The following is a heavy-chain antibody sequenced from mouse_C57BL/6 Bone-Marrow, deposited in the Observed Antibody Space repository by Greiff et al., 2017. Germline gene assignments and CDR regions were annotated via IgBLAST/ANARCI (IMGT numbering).Heavy chain of an antibody. CDR3: ARSDDYDAWFAY. CDR2: INPYNGGT. D-gene: IGHD2-4*01. J-gene: IGHJ3*01. Sequence: EVQLQQSGPVLVKPGASVKMSCKASGYTFTDYYMNWVKQSHGKSLEWIGVINPYNGGTSYNQKFKGKATFTADTSSNTAYMQLSSLTTEDSAIYYCARSDDYDAWFAYWGQGTLVTVSA. V-gene: IGHV1-19*01. CDR1: GYTFTDYY.